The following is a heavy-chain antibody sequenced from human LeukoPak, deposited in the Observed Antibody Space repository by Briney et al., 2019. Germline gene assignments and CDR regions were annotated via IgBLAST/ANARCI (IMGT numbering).Heavy chain of an antibody. V-gene: IGHV4-39*07. CDR1: GGSISSSSYY. J-gene: IGHJ4*02. D-gene: IGHD3-9*01. Sequence: PSETLSLTCTVSGGSISSSSYYWGWIRQPPGKGLEWIGSIYHSGITYYTPSLKSRVTISVDTSKNQFYLKLSSVTAADTAVYYCARAVGSFDWLPLFDYWGQGTLVTVSS. CDR3: ARAVGSFDWLPLFDY. CDR2: IYHSGIT.